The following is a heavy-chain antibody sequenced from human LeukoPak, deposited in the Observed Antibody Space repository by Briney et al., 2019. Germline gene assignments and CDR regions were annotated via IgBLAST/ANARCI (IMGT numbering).Heavy chain of an antibody. CDR3: ARVSPRPRFDY. J-gene: IGHJ4*02. D-gene: IGHD1-14*01. V-gene: IGHV4-59*01. CDR1: GGSMNSYY. Sequence: SETLSLTCTVSGGSMNSYYWSWIRQPPGKGLEWIGYIYYSGSTNYNPSLKSRVTISVDTSKKQVSLKLSSVTAADTAVCYCARVSPRPRFDYWGQGTLVTVSS. CDR2: IYYSGST.